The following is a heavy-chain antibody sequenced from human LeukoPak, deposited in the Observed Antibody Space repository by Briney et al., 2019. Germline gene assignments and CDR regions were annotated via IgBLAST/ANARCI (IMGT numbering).Heavy chain of an antibody. CDR3: ARGTAYCSGGSCSNNWFDP. V-gene: IGHV4-38-2*01. J-gene: IGHJ5*02. Sequence: PSETLSLTCAVSGYSISSGYYWGWIRQPTGKGLEWIGSIYHSGSTYYNPSLKSRVTISVDTSKNQFSLKLSSVTAADTAVYYCARGTAYCSGGSCSNNWFDPWGQGTLVTVSS. CDR1: GYSISSGYY. D-gene: IGHD2-15*01. CDR2: IYHSGST.